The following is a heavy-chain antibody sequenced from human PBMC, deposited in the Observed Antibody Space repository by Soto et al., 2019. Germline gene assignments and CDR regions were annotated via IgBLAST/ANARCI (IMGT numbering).Heavy chain of an antibody. CDR2: FNPNSGDT. CDR3: AREASAVISLDY. J-gene: IGHJ4*02. Sequence: GASVKVSCKASGYTFTAYSMHWVRQAPGQGLEWVGWFNPNSGDTIYAQKFQDRVTLTRDTSIGTAYMELYSLTSDDTAVYYCAREASAVISLDYWGQGTLVTVSS. D-gene: IGHD6-19*01. V-gene: IGHV1-2*02. CDR1: GYTFTAYS.